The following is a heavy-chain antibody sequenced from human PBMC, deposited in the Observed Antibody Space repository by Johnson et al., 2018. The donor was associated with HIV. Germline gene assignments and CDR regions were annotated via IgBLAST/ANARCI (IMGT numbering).Heavy chain of an antibody. CDR1: GFTFSSYG. CDR2: INWNGGST. V-gene: IGHV3-20*04. D-gene: IGHD6-19*01. J-gene: IGHJ3*02. Sequence: QLVESGGGVVQPGRSPRLSCAASGFTFSSYGMHWVRQAPGKGLEWVSGINWNGGSTSYADSVKGRFTISRDNAKTSLYLQMNSLRAEDTDVYYCARAMYTSGWSYDAFDIWGQGTKVTVSS. CDR3: ARAMYTSGWSYDAFDI.